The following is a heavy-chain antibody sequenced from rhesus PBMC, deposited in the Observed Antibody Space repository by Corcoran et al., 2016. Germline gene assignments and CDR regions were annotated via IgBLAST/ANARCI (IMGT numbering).Heavy chain of an antibody. CDR3: TRRGVTRALDY. CDR2: IKNKADGGTE. CDR1: GFTFSNYW. Sequence: EVQLVESGGGLVQPGGSLRLSCAASGFTFSNYWLSWVRQAPGKGLEGVGVIKNKADGGTEAYTESVKGRFTIARDDSKNTLYLKMHSLKTEDTAVYYCTRRGVTRALDYWGQGVLVTVSS. V-gene: IGHV3S11*01. D-gene: IGHD4-23*01. J-gene: IGHJ4*01.